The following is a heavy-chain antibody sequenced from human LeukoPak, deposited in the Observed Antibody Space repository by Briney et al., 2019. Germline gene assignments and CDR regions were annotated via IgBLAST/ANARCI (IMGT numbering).Heavy chain of an antibody. CDR2: NVVGSGNT. J-gene: IGHJ4*02. CDR1: GFTFTSSA. V-gene: IGHV1-58*01. Sequence: ASVKVSCKASGFTFTSSAVQWVRQARGQRLEWIGWNVVGSGNTNYAQKFQERVTITRDMSTSTAYMELSSLRSEDTAVYYCAAATDRSGYLLTRWGQGTLVTVSS. CDR3: AAATDRSGYLLTR. D-gene: IGHD3-22*01.